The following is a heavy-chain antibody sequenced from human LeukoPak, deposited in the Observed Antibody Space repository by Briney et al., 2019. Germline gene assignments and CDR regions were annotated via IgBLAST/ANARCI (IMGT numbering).Heavy chain of an antibody. J-gene: IGHJ4*02. CDR2: ISYDGSRT. D-gene: IGHD2-2*01. V-gene: IGHV3-30*18. CDR3: TKGRPSPIVVVAATMEFDY. CDR1: GFTFSSYG. Sequence: PGGSLRLSCAASGFTFSSYGMHWVRQAPGKGLEWVAVISYDGSRTDYADAVKGRFTISRDNSKNTLYLQMDSLRAEDTAVYYCTKGRPSPIVVVAATMEFDYWGQGTLVTVSS.